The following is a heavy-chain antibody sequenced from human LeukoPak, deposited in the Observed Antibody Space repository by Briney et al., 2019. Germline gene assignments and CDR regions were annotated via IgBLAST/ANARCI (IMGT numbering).Heavy chain of an antibody. J-gene: IGHJ5*02. D-gene: IGHD3-10*01. CDR3: ADYYGSLGWFDP. Sequence: ASVKVSCKASGYTFTSYGISWVRQAPGQGLEWMGRIIPILGIANYAQKFQGRVTITADKSTSTAYMELSSLRSEDTAVYYCADYYGSLGWFDPWGQGTLVTVSS. CDR1: GYTFTSYG. V-gene: IGHV1-69*04. CDR2: IIPILGIA.